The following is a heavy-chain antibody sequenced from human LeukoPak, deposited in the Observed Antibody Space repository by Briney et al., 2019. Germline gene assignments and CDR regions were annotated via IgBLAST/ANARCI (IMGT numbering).Heavy chain of an antibody. D-gene: IGHD3-3*01. J-gene: IGHJ4*02. CDR1: GGTFSSYA. CDR3: ATPYYDFWSGYYNFDY. CDR2: IIPIFGTA. Sequence: SVKVSCKASGGTFSSYAISWVRQAPGQGLEWMGGIIPIFGTANYAQKFQGRVTITADESTSTAYMELSSLRSEDTAVYYCATPYYDFWSGYYNFDYWGQGTLVTVSS. V-gene: IGHV1-69*13.